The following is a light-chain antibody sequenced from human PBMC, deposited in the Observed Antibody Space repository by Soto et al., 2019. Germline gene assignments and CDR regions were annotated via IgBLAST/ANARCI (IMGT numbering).Light chain of an antibody. CDR2: DNN. V-gene: IGLV1-40*01. J-gene: IGLJ1*01. CDR3: QSYDSSLSAPYV. CDR1: SSNIGAGYD. Sequence: QSVLTQPPSVSGAPGQRFTISCAGSSSNIGAGYDVHWYQHLPGTAPKLLIYDNNNRPSGVPDRFSGSKSGTSASLAITGLQAEDEADYYCQSYDSSLSAPYVFGTGTKVTVL.